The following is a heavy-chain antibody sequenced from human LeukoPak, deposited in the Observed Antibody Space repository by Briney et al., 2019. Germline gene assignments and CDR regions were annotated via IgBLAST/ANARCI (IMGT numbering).Heavy chain of an antibody. CDR1: GFTFSTYW. CDR2: TSSDGSTP. V-gene: IGHV3-74*01. Sequence: GGSLRLSCAASGFTFSTYWMHWVRQAPGKGLVWVSRTSSDGSTPSYADSVKGRFTISRDNAKNTLYLQMNSLRAEDTAVYYCTRVGSGTTRDYWGKGTLVTVSS. J-gene: IGHJ4*02. D-gene: IGHD1-14*01. CDR3: TRVGSGTTRDY.